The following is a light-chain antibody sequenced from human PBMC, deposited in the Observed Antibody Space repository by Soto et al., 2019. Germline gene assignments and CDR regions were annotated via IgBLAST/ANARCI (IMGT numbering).Light chain of an antibody. CDR1: QGISNY. CDR2: AAS. V-gene: IGKV1-27*01. Sequence: DIQMTQSPSSLSASVGDRVTITCRASQGISNYLAWYQQKPGKVPKLLIYAASTLQSGVPSRFSGSGSGTDFTLTFSSLQPEDVATYYCQKYNSAPSWTFGQGTKVEIK. J-gene: IGKJ1*01. CDR3: QKYNSAPSWT.